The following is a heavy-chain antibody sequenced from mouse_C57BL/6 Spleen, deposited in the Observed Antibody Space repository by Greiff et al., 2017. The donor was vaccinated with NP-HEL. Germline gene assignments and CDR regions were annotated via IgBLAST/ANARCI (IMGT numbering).Heavy chain of an antibody. CDR3: ARSPNYRFDV. V-gene: IGHV1-69*01. Sequence: QVQLQQPGAELVMPGASVKLSCKASGYTFTSYWMHWVKQRPGQGLEWIGEIDPSDSYTNYNQKFKGKSTLTVDKSSSTAYMQLSSLTSEDSAVYYCARSPNYRFDVWGTGTTVTVSS. D-gene: IGHD2-1*01. CDR1: GYTFTSYW. J-gene: IGHJ1*03. CDR2: IDPSDSYT.